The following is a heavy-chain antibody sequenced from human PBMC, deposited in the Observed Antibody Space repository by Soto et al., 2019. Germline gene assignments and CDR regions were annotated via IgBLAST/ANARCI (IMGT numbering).Heavy chain of an antibody. Sequence: GSVKVSCKAYGYTFTRYYIHWGGQAPGQGLEWMGIINPSGGSTSYAQKFQGRVTMTRDTSTSTVYMELSSLRSEDTAVYYCARSVVVAATHEYFQHWGQGTLVTVSS. CDR2: INPSGGST. J-gene: IGHJ1*01. D-gene: IGHD2-15*01. CDR3: ARSVVVAATHEYFQH. V-gene: IGHV1-46*03. CDR1: GYTFTRYY.